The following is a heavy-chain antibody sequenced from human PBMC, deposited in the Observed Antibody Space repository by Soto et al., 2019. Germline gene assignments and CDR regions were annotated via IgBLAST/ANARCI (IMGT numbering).Heavy chain of an antibody. D-gene: IGHD3-22*01. CDR3: ARLGDSSGYYSWYFDL. CDR1: GGSISSSSYY. CDR2: IYYSGST. V-gene: IGHV4-39*01. J-gene: IGHJ2*01. Sequence: QLQLQESGPGLVKPSETLSLTCTVSGGSISSSSYYWGWIRQPPGKGLEWIGSIYYSGSTYYNPSLKSRVTISVDTSQNQFSLKLSSVTAADTAVYYCARLGDSSGYYSWYFDLWGRGTLVTVSS.